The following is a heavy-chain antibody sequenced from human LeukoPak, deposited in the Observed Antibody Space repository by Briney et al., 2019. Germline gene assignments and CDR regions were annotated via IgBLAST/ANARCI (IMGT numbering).Heavy chain of an antibody. CDR2: INHSGST. CDR1: GGSFSGYY. J-gene: IGHJ4*02. D-gene: IGHD3-22*01. CDR3: AREYDSSGYLHY. Sequence: PSETLSLTCAVYGGSFSGYYWSWIRQPPGKGLEWIGEINHSGSTNYNPSLKSRVTISVDKSKNQFSLKLSSVTAADTAVYYCAREYDSSGYLHYWGQGTLVTVSS. V-gene: IGHV4-34*01.